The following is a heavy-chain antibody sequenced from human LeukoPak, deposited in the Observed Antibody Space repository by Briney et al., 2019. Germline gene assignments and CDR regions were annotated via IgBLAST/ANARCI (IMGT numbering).Heavy chain of an antibody. D-gene: IGHD6-19*01. CDR1: GGTFSSYT. Sequence: GASVKVSCKASGGTFSSYTISWVRQAPGQGLEWRGGIIPILGIANYAQKFHVRVTITADKSTSTAYMELSSLRSEDTAVYYCARDPPVSSGGWFTTEYSQHWGQGTLVTVSS. V-gene: IGHV1-69*04. CDR2: IIPILGIA. J-gene: IGHJ1*01. CDR3: ARDPPVSSGGWFTTEYSQH.